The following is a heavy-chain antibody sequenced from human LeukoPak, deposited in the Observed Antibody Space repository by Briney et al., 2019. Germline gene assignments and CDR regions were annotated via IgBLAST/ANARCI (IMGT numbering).Heavy chain of an antibody. CDR3: ARDPDDFSNLEYFHH. D-gene: IGHD4-11*01. CDR1: GVTLSSYA. V-gene: IGHV3-23*01. J-gene: IGHJ1*01. CDR2: ISSSGSGGNT. Sequence: PGGSLRLSCAASGVTLSSYAMSWARQAPGKGLEWVSGISSSGSGGNTYYADSVKGRFTISRDSSKNTLFLHMNTLRAEDSAVYYCARDPDDFSNLEYFHHWGQGTLVTVSS.